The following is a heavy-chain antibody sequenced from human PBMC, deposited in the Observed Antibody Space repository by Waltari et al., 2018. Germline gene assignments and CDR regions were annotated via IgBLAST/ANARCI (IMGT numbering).Heavy chain of an antibody. Sequence: EVQLVESGGGLVQPGGSLRLSCAASGFTFSSSEMNWVRRAPGKGLEWVSYISSSGSTIYYADSVKGRFTISRDNAKSSLYLQMNSLRAEDTAVYYCARDKAWIQLWSYAFDIWGQGTMVTVSS. CDR3: ARDKAWIQLWSYAFDI. CDR2: ISSSGSTI. CDR1: GFTFSSSE. J-gene: IGHJ3*02. V-gene: IGHV3-48*03. D-gene: IGHD5-18*01.